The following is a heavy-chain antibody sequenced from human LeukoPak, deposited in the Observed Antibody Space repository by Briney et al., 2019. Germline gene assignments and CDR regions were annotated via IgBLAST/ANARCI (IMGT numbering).Heavy chain of an antibody. Sequence: SETLSLTCTVSGGSISSGSYYWSWIRQPAGKGLEWIGRIYTSGSTNYNPSLKSRVTISVDTSKNQFSLKLSSVTAADTAVYYCARGVRYGSGSPFDYWGQGTLVTVSS. CDR1: GGSISSGSYY. J-gene: IGHJ4*02. CDR2: IYTSGST. V-gene: IGHV4-61*02. CDR3: ARGVRYGSGSPFDY. D-gene: IGHD3-10*01.